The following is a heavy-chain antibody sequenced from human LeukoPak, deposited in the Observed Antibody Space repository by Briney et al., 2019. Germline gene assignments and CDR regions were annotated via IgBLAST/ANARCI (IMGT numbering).Heavy chain of an antibody. V-gene: IGHV4-39*01. D-gene: IGHD4-23*01. J-gene: IGHJ6*03. Sequence: ASETLSLTCTVSGGSISSRSDYWGWIRQPPGKGLEWIGNLDSSGSTYYNPSLKSRVTISVGTSKNQFSLNLRSVTAADTAIYFCSRSHDYGGLYFYYYMDVWGKGTTVTVSS. CDR3: SRSHDYGGLYFYYYMDV. CDR2: LDSSGST. CDR1: GGSISSRSDY.